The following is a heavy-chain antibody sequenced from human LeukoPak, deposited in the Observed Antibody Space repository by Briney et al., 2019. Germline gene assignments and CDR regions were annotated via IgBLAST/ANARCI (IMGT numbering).Heavy chain of an antibody. V-gene: IGHV3-7*03. Sequence: GGSLRLYCAASGFTFSSYWMSWVRQAPGKGLEWVANIKQDGSEKYYVDCVKGRFTIPRDNAKNSLYLQMNSLRDEDPDVYYCASEGGYGSGTDEESWFDPWGEGPLVSVSS. CDR2: IKQDGSEK. CDR3: ASEGGYGSGTDEESWFDP. CDR1: GFTFSSYW. J-gene: IGHJ5*02. D-gene: IGHD3-10*01.